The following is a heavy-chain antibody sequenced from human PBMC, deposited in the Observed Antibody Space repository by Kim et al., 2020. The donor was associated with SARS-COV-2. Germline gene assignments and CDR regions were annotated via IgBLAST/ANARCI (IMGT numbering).Heavy chain of an antibody. CDR2: ISGNGVYA. CDR3: AKHCSEGNFGHES. J-gene: IGHJ5*02. Sequence: GGSLRLSCAASGFTFSTYSMNWVRQAPGKGLEWVSSISGNGVYAFYGDSVKGRFTISRDNSKNTLFLQMNSLRAEDTAVYYCAKHCSEGNFGHESWGQGTLVTVSS. V-gene: IGHV3-23*01. CDR1: GFTFSTYS. D-gene: IGHD2-15*01.